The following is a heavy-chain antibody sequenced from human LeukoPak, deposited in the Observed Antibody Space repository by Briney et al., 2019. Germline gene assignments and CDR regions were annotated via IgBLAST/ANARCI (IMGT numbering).Heavy chain of an antibody. V-gene: IGHV4-59*01. D-gene: IGHD4-17*01. J-gene: IGHJ4*02. CDR3: ARGPYGDYSGAFFDY. Sequence: SETLSLTCAVYGGSFSSYYWSWIRQPPGKGLEWIGYIYYSGSTNYNPSLKSRVTISVDTSKNQFSLKLSSVTAADTAVYYCARGPYGDYSGAFFDYWGQGTLVTVSS. CDR1: GGSFSSYY. CDR2: IYYSGST.